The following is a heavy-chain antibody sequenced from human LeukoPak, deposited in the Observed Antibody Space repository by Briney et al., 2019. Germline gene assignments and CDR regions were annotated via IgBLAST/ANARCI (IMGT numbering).Heavy chain of an antibody. CDR2: IKEDGSQK. Sequence: GGSLRLSCAASGFTFRSYWMTWVRQAPGKGLEWVANIKEDGSQKYYVDSVQGRFTISRDNAKNSLDLQMNSLRGEDTAVYYCARYRGKGTSWPLDVWGQGTIVTVSS. CDR1: GFTFRSYW. CDR3: ARYRGKGTSWPLDV. J-gene: IGHJ3*01. V-gene: IGHV3-7*01. D-gene: IGHD1-26*01.